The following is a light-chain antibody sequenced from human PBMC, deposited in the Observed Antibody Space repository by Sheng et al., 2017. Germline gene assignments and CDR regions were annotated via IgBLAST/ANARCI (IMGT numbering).Light chain of an antibody. Sequence: DIHMTQSPSFVSASVGDRVTITCRASQGIGKWLAWYQQKPGKAPKLLIYDASSLQSGVPSRFSGSGSGTDFILIISSQQPEDFATYYCQQANSFPWTFGQGTKVEIK. CDR2: DAS. CDR1: QGIGKW. J-gene: IGKJ1*01. CDR3: QQANSFPWT. V-gene: IGKV1-12*01.